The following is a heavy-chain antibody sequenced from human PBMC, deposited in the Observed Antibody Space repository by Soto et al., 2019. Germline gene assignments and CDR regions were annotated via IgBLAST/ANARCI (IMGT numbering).Heavy chain of an antibody. Sequence: QVQLVQAGAEVKKPGSSVKVSCKASGGTFSSYGISWVRQAPGQGLEWMGGIIPIFGRANYAQKFQGRVTITADEFTSTAYMELSSLRSEDTAVYYCARDRPYGSGNYYNARPNYGMDVWGQGTTVTVSS. CDR2: IIPIFGRA. CDR1: GGTFSSYG. J-gene: IGHJ6*02. CDR3: ARDRPYGSGNYYNARPNYGMDV. V-gene: IGHV1-69*01. D-gene: IGHD3-10*01.